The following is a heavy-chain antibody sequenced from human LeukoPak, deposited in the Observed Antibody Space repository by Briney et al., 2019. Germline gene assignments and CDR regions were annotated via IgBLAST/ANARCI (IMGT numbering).Heavy chain of an antibody. CDR1: GYTFTAYY. D-gene: IGHD1-26*01. Sequence: ASVKVFCKAAGYTFTAYYMHWVRQAPGQGLERMGWINPNSGGTKNAKHFEGRVTMPRVTSLTTAYLELSSLQSDDTAIYYCARECSGTYCGEDWGQGTLLSVPS. J-gene: IGHJ4*02. CDR2: INPNSGGT. CDR3: ARECSGTYCGED. V-gene: IGHV1-2*02.